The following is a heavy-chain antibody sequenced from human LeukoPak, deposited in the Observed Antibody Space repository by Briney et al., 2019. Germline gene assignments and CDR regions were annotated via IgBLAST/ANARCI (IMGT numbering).Heavy chain of an antibody. J-gene: IGHJ3*02. Sequence: ASVKVSCKASGYTFTSYGISWVRQAPGQGLEWMGWINPNSGGTNYAQKFQGRVTMTRDTSISTAYMELSRLRSDDTVVYYCARRWYYYDSSGYYDAFDIWGQGTMVTVSS. CDR1: GYTFTSYG. V-gene: IGHV1-2*02. CDR3: ARRWYYYDSSGYYDAFDI. D-gene: IGHD3-22*01. CDR2: INPNSGGT.